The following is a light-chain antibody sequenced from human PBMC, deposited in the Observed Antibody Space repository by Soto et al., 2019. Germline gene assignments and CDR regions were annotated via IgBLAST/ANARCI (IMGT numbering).Light chain of an antibody. V-gene: IGKV3-11*01. Sequence: TQSPSTLSASVGDRVTITCRASQSVSSYLAWYQQKPGQAPRLLIYDASNRATGIPARFSGSGSGTDFTLTISSREPEDFAVYYCQQRSNWPFAFXGGTKVDIK. CDR3: QQRSNWPFA. CDR1: QSVSSY. J-gene: IGKJ4*01. CDR2: DAS.